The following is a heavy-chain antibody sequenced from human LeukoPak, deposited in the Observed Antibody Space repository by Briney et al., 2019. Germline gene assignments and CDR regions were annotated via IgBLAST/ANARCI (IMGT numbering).Heavy chain of an antibody. V-gene: IGHV3-30*10. J-gene: IGHJ5*02. Sequence: GGSQTLSCAASAFTFSSYAMHWVRQAPGKGLEWVAVISYDGSNKYYTDSVKGRFTISRDNTKNTLYLQMNSLRAEDTAVYYCARGGGYDISLWGWFDPWGQGTLVTVSS. CDR1: AFTFSSYA. CDR2: ISYDGSNK. D-gene: IGHD3-9*01. CDR3: ARGGGYDISLWGWFDP.